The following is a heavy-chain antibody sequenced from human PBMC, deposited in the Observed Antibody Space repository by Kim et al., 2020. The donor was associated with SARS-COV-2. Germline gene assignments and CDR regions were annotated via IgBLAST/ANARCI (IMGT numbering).Heavy chain of an antibody. CDR3: ARDGVDYGDQNYYYYYGMDV. Sequence: GGSLRLSCAASGFTFSSYGMHWVRQAPGKGLEWVAVIWYDGSNKYYADSVKGRFTISRDNSKNTLYLQMNSLRAEDTAVYYCARDGVDYGDQNYYYYYGMDVWGQGTTVTVSS. D-gene: IGHD4-17*01. V-gene: IGHV3-33*01. CDR2: IWYDGSNK. J-gene: IGHJ6*02. CDR1: GFTFSSYG.